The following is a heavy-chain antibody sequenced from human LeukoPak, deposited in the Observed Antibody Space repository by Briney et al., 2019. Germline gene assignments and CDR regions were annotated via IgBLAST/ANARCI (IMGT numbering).Heavy chain of an antibody. Sequence: GGSLRLSCAASGFTFSDYYMSWIRQAPGKGREWVSYISSSGSTIYNADSVKGRFTISRDNAKNSLYLQMKSLRAEGTAVYYCARGAYDFWSGYPDSFDYWGQGTLVTVSS. CDR2: ISSSGSTI. CDR3: ARGAYDFWSGYPDSFDY. CDR1: GFTFSDYY. D-gene: IGHD3-3*01. J-gene: IGHJ4*02. V-gene: IGHV3-11*04.